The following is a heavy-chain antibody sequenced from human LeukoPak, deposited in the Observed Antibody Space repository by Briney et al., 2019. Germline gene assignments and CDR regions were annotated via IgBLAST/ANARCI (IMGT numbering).Heavy chain of an antibody. V-gene: IGHV4-59*08. CDR2: IYYSGST. Sequence: SETLSLTCTVSGGSISSYYWGCIRQPPGKGLEWIGYIYYSGSTNYNPSLKSRVTISVDTSKNQFSLKLSSVTAADTAVYYCASLPHCSSTSCYEGWFDPWGQGTLVTVSS. CDR1: GGSISSYY. CDR3: ASLPHCSSTSCYEGWFDP. D-gene: IGHD2-2*01. J-gene: IGHJ5*02.